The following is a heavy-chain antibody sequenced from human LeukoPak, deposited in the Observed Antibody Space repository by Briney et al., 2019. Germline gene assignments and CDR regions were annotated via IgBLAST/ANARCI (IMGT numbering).Heavy chain of an antibody. V-gene: IGHV1-69*04. J-gene: IGHJ6*02. CDR1: GGTFSSYA. Sequence: SVKVSCKASGGTFSSYAISWVRQAPGQGLEWMGRIIPILGIANYAQKFQGRVTITADKSTSTAYMELSSLRSEDTAVYYCAREGYSYGRLYYYYGMDVWGQGTTVTVSS. CDR3: AREGYSYGRLYYYYGMDV. D-gene: IGHD5-18*01. CDR2: IIPILGIA.